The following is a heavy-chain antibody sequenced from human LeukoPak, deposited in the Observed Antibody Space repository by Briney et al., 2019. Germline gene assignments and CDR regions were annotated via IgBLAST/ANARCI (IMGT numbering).Heavy chain of an antibody. CDR1: GFTFNSYP. Sequence: GGSLRLSCAASGFTFNSYPMHWVRQAPGKGLEWVSLISYDGTKKYYADSVKGRFTISRDNSKNMFYVQINSLRPEDTAVYFCARGFPYDDTTEGYCYLMDVWGQGTTVTVSS. V-gene: IGHV3-30-3*01. CDR3: ARGFPYDDTTEGYCYLMDV. CDR2: ISYDGTKK. J-gene: IGHJ6*02. D-gene: IGHD4-17*01.